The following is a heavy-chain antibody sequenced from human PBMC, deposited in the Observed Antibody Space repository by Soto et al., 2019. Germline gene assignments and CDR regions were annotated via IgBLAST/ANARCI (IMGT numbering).Heavy chain of an antibody. Sequence: GGSLRLSCVASGFTFSSYEMNWVRQAPGKGLEWVSSISSSSSYIYYADSVKGRFTISRDNAKNSLYLQMNSLRAEDTAVYYCARASIAARPGYYGMDVWGQGTTVTVSS. CDR2: ISSSSSYI. CDR1: GFTFSSYE. J-gene: IGHJ6*02. D-gene: IGHD6-6*01. V-gene: IGHV3-21*01. CDR3: ARASIAARPGYYGMDV.